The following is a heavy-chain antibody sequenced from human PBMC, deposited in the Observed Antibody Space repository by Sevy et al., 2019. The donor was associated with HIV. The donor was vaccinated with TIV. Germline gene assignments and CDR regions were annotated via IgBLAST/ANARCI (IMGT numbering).Heavy chain of an antibody. D-gene: IGHD3-22*01. CDR3: ARDSYYYDMHSSYRPPDY. CDR2: IGVNNGRT. Sequence: ASVKVSCKASGYNFNTYGITWVRQAPGQGLEWVGWIGVNNGRTNYAARVQARISMTADTSTGTVYMELRTLTSDDTAMYFCARDSYYYDMHSSYRPPDYWGQGTLVTVSS. V-gene: IGHV1-18*01. J-gene: IGHJ4*02. CDR1: GYNFNTYG.